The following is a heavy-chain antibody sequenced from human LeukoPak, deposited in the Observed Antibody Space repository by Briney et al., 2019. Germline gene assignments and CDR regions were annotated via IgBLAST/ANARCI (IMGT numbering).Heavy chain of an antibody. J-gene: IGHJ4*02. Sequence: GGSLRLSCAASGFTFDDYGMSWVRQAPGKGLVWVSRINSDGSSTTYADSVKGRFTISRDNARDTLYLQMNSLRAEDTAVYYCARGGYYSSGTHDYWGQGTLVTVSS. CDR2: INSDGSST. V-gene: IGHV3-74*01. CDR1: GFTFDDYG. D-gene: IGHD3-10*01. CDR3: ARGGYYSSGTHDY.